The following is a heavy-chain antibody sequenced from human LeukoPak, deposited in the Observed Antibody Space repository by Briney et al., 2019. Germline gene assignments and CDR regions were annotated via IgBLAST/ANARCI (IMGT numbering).Heavy chain of an antibody. J-gene: IGHJ3*02. V-gene: IGHV3-7*01. D-gene: IGHD3-3*01. CDR1: GFTFTNYW. CDR2: IKQDRSEK. CDR3: ARAWIGFWSGYLPTDAFDI. Sequence: GGSLRLSCAASGFTFTNYWMSWVRQAPGKGLELVANIKQDRSEKYYVDSVKGRFTISRDNAKNSLYLQMNSLRAEDTAVYYCARAWIGFWSGYLPTDAFDIWGQGTMVTVSS.